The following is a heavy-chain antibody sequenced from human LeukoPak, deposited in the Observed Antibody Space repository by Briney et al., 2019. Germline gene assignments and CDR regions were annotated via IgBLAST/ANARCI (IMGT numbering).Heavy chain of an antibody. CDR1: GYTFTSYD. CDR2: MNPNSANT. V-gene: IGHV1-8*01. CDR3: ARADYYYGMDV. J-gene: IGHJ6*02. Sequence: ASVKVSCKASGYTFTSYDINWVRQATGQGLEWMGWMNPNSANTGYAQKFQGRVTMTRNTPISTSYMELSSLRSEDTAMYYCARADYYYGMDVWGQGTTVTVSS.